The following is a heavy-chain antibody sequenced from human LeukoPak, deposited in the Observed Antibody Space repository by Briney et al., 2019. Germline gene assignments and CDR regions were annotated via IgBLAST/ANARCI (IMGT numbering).Heavy chain of an antibody. CDR3: VRDYGGSSGAFDL. CDR2: ISSSSGDI. J-gene: IGHJ3*01. D-gene: IGHD4-23*01. V-gene: IGHV3-21*01. Sequence: PGGSLRLSCAASGFSFSNYAMNWVRQAPGKGPEWVSSISSSSGDIYYTDSVKGRFTISRDNARKSLYLQMNSLRVEDTAVYYCVRDYGGSSGAFDLWGQGTMVTVSS. CDR1: GFSFSNYA.